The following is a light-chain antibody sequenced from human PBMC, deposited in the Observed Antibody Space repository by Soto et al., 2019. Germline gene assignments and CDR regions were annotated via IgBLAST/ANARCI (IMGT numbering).Light chain of an antibody. CDR2: EVT. Sequence: QSVLTQPASVSGSPRQSITISCTGTSGDIGSYNRVSWYQQHPGKAPKLIIYEVTDRPSGVSNRFSGSKSGNTACLTISGLQAEDEAEYYCSSYTNINTRACVFGTGTKVTVL. CDR1: SGDIGSYNR. J-gene: IGLJ1*01. V-gene: IGLV2-14*01. CDR3: SSYTNINTRACV.